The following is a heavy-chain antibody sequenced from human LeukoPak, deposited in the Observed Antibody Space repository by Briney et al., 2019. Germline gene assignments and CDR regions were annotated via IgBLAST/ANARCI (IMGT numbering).Heavy chain of an antibody. D-gene: IGHD5-24*01. CDR2: SNPKSGDP. Sequence: GSVNVSCKTSGYRFTGYYMHWVRQAPGQGREWMGWSNPKSGDPIYVQKFQGRVTLTRDTSIDTVYLALSSLKSDDTAVYYCARDTRDEYYSDYWGQGTLVTVSS. CDR3: ARDTRDEYYSDY. J-gene: IGHJ4*02. CDR1: GYRFTGYY. V-gene: IGHV1-2*02.